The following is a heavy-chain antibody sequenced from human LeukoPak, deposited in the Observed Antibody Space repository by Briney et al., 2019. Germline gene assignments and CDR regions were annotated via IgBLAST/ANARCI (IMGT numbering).Heavy chain of an antibody. CDR1: GYTFTSSG. CDR3: ARDIVVVPAAIPGWFDP. Sequence: ASVKVSCKASGYTFTSSGISWVRQAPGQGLEWMGWISAYNGNTNYAQKLQGRVTMTTDTSTSTAYMELRSLRSDDTAVYYCARDIVVVPAAIPGWFDPWGQGTLVTVSS. J-gene: IGHJ5*02. D-gene: IGHD2-2*02. CDR2: ISAYNGNT. V-gene: IGHV1-18*01.